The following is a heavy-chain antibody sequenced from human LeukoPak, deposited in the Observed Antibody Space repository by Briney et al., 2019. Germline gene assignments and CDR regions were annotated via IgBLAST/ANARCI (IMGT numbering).Heavy chain of an antibody. Sequence: GGSLRLSCAASGFTFSSYAMSWVRQAPGKGLEWVSTISGISGSTYYADSVKGWFTISRDNSKNTLYLQMNSLRAEDTAVYYCAKRYYDSSGYRWFDYWGQGTLVTVSS. CDR2: ISGISGST. V-gene: IGHV3-23*01. D-gene: IGHD3-22*01. CDR3: AKRYYDSSGYRWFDY. CDR1: GFTFSSYA. J-gene: IGHJ4*02.